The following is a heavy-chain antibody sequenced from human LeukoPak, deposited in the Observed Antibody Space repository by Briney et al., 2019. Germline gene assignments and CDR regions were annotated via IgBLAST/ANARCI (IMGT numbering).Heavy chain of an antibody. CDR3: AKATTRGAAPTYYYYGMDV. Sequence: GGSLRLSCVASGFTFSSYAMSWVRQAPGKGLEWVSAISGSGGSTYYADSVKGRFTISRDNSKNTLYLQMNSLRADDTALYYCAKATTRGAAPTYYYYGMDVWGHGTTVIVSS. CDR1: GFTFSSYA. V-gene: IGHV3-23*01. CDR2: ISGSGGST. D-gene: IGHD1-1*01. J-gene: IGHJ6*02.